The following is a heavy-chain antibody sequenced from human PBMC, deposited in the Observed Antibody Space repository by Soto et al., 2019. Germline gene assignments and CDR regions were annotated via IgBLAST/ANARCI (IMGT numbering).Heavy chain of an antibody. CDR1: GFTFTRYS. CDR3: ARESEDLTSNFDY. V-gene: IGHV3-21*06. Sequence: AHLVESGGGLVKPGGSLRLSCAASGFTFTRYSMNWVRQAPGKGLEWVSSISSTTNYIYYGDSMKGRFTISRDNAKNSLYLEMNSLRAEDTAVYYCARESEDLTSNFDYWGQGTLVTVSS. CDR2: ISSTTNYI. J-gene: IGHJ4*02.